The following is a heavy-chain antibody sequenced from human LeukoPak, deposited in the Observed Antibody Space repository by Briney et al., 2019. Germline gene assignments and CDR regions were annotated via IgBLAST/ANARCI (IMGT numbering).Heavy chain of an antibody. J-gene: IGHJ4*02. Sequence: GGSLRLSCAASGYTFSSYWMHWVRQAPGKGLVCVSRIDTDGRTTNYADSVRGRFTIYRDNVQNTLYLQMNSLTAEDTAVYYCARDVAGARSYWGQGALVSVSS. CDR1: GYTFSSYW. CDR3: ARDVAGARSY. V-gene: IGHV3-74*01. CDR2: IDTDGRTT. D-gene: IGHD3-10*01.